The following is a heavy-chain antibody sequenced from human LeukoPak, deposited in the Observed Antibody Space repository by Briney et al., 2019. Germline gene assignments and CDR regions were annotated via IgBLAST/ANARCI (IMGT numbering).Heavy chain of an antibody. CDR2: ISSSSSTI. D-gene: IGHD2/OR15-2a*01. J-gene: IGHJ5*02. CDR3: ARDLSSGS. Sequence: GGSLRLSCAASGFTFSSYSMNWVRQAPGKGLEWVSYISSSSSTIYYADSVKGRFTISRDNAKNSLCLQMNSLRAEDTAVYYCARDLSSGSWGQGTLVTVSS. CDR1: GFTFSSYS. V-gene: IGHV3-48*01.